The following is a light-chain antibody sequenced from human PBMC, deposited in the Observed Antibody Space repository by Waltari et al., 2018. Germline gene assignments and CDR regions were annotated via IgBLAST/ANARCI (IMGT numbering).Light chain of an antibody. J-gene: IGKJ3*01. CDR2: DAS. CDR3: QQRSNWPT. V-gene: IGKV3-11*01. CDR1: QSVSSC. Sequence: EIVLTQSPATLSLSPGERATLSCRASQSVSSCLAWYQQKPGQAPRLLIYDASNWATGSPARFSGSGAGTDFTLTISSLEPEEFAVYYCQQRSNWPTFGPGTKVDIK.